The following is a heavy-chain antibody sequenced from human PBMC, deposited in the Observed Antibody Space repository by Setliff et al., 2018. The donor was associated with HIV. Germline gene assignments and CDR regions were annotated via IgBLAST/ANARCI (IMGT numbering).Heavy chain of an antibody. Sequence: ASVKVSCKSSGYNFDFHYVHWVRQAPGQGFEWLGVINPTAGSTTLEQKFQGRLTLTRDASTETDYMELTSLRSGDTAVYYCASHAKTVDTGLFDYWGQGTQVTVSS. CDR1: GYNFDFHY. J-gene: IGHJ4*02. CDR3: ASHAKTVDTGLFDY. V-gene: IGHV1-46*02. D-gene: IGHD3-9*01. CDR2: INPTAGST.